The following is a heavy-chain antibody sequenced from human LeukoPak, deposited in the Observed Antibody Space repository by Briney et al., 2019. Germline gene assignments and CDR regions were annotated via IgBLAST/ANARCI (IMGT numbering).Heavy chain of an antibody. CDR2: ISSTGRTI. V-gene: IGHV3-48*03. D-gene: IGHD6-13*01. J-gene: IGHJ5*02. CDR1: GFTFSSHE. CDR3: ARGAVAAAGARSNWFDP. Sequence: PGGSLRLSCAASGFTFSSHEMNWVRQAPGKGLEWIAYISSTGRTIYYADSVKGRFTISRDNAKGSVYLQMNRLGDEDTAVYYCARGAVAAAGARSNWFDPGAGEPWSPSPQ.